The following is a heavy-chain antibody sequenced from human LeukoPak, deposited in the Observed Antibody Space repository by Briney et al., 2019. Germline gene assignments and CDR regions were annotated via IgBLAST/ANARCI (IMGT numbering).Heavy chain of an antibody. CDR2: INHSGST. CDR3: ARGFGYYDSSGYSLY. CDR1: GGSFSGYY. Sequence: SETLSLTCAVYGGSFSGYYWSWIRQPPGKGLEWIGEINHSGSTNYNPSLKSRVTISVDTSKNQFSMKLSSVTAADTAVYYCARGFGYYDSSGYSLYWGQGTLVTVPS. J-gene: IGHJ4*02. D-gene: IGHD3-22*01. V-gene: IGHV4-34*01.